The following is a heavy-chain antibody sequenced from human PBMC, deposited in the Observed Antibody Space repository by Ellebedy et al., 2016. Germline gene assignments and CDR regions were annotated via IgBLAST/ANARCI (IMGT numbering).Heavy chain of an antibody. D-gene: IGHD6-13*01. CDR3: ARGGYSSLLPKNWFDP. J-gene: IGHJ5*02. Sequence: SETLSLXXAVYGGSFSGYYWSWIRQPPGKGLEWIGEINHSGSTNYNPSLKSRVTISVDTSKNQFSLKLSSVTAADTAVYYCARGGYSSLLPKNWFDPWGQGTLVTVSS. V-gene: IGHV4-34*01. CDR2: INHSGST. CDR1: GGSFSGYY.